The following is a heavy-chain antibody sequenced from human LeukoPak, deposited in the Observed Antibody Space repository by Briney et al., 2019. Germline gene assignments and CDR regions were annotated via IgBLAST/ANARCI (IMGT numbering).Heavy chain of an antibody. J-gene: IGHJ4*02. CDR3: ARDLRNVAELDY. CDR2: IYYSGST. CDR1: GGSISTSSYY. D-gene: IGHD1-1*01. V-gene: IGHV4-39*02. Sequence: SETLSLTCTVSGGSISTSSYYWGWIRQPPGKGLEWIGTIYYSGSTYYNPSLKSRVTISIDTSKNQFSLKLSSVTAADTAVYYCARDLRNVAELDYWGQGTLVTVSS.